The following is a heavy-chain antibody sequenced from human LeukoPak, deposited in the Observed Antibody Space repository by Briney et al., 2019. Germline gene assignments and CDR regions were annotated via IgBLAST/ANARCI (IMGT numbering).Heavy chain of an antibody. Sequence: ASVKVSCKASGYTFTSYGISWVRQAPGQGLKWMGWISAYNGNTNYAQKLQGRVTMTTDTSTSTAYMELRSLRSDDTAVYYCARGRGGDDILTGYYIRWFDPWGQGTLVTVSS. CDR3: ARGRGGDDILTGYYIRWFDP. V-gene: IGHV1-18*01. CDR2: ISAYNGNT. CDR1: GYTFTSYG. J-gene: IGHJ5*02. D-gene: IGHD3-9*01.